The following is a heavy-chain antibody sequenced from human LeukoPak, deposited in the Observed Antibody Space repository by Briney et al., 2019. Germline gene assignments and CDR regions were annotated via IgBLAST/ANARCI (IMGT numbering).Heavy chain of an antibody. V-gene: IGHV3-23*01. D-gene: IGHD3-9*01. CDR1: GFTFSIYA. J-gene: IGHJ3*02. CDR2: ISGSGAIT. Sequence: PGGSLRLSCAASGFTFSIYAMSWVRQAPGRGLEWVSIISGSGAITYYTDSVKGRFTISRDNSKSTLYLQMNSLRAEDTAVYFCTKNLNDILTRYSNPFRGKIMVTHPDAFDMWGQGTKVTVSS. CDR3: TKNLNDILTRYSNPFRGKIMVTHPDAFDM.